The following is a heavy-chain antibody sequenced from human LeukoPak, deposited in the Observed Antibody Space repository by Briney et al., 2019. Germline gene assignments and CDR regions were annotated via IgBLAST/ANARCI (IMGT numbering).Heavy chain of an antibody. CDR2: ISGSGDNT. J-gene: IGHJ4*02. CDR1: GFTFSTYA. D-gene: IGHD1-26*01. Sequence: PGGSLRLSCAASGFTFSTYAMNWVRQAPGQGLEWVSGISGSGDNTHYADSVRGRFTISRDKSKSTVYLQMNSLGVEDTAIYYCARGRKLGAPTYFFDYWGQGTLVTVSS. CDR3: ARGRKLGAPTYFFDY. V-gene: IGHV3-23*01.